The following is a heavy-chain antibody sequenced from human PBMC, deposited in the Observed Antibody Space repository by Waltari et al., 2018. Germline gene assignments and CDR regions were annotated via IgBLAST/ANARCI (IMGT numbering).Heavy chain of an antibody. CDR3: ASGLGYMDY. Sequence: QVQLVESGGGVVQPGRSLRLSCAASGFTFSSYGMHWVRQAPGKGREWVAVIWYDGSNKYYADSVKGRFTISRDNSKNTLYLQMNSLRAEDTAVYYCASGLGYMDYWGQGTLVTVSS. CDR2: IWYDGSNK. D-gene: IGHD1-1*01. J-gene: IGHJ4*02. CDR1: GFTFSSYG. V-gene: IGHV3-33*01.